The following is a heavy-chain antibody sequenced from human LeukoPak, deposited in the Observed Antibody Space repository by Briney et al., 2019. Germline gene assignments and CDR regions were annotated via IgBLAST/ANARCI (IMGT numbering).Heavy chain of an antibody. V-gene: IGHV3-33*06. CDR3: AKDSGPLQYYFDY. J-gene: IGHJ4*02. D-gene: IGHD2-15*01. Sequence: HPGGSLRLSCAASGSTFSSYGMHWVRQAPGKGLEWVAVIWYDGSNKYYADSVKGRFTISRDNSKNTLYLQMNSLRAEDTAVYYCAKDSGPLQYYFDYWGQGTLVTVSS. CDR2: IWYDGSNK. CDR1: GSTFSSYG.